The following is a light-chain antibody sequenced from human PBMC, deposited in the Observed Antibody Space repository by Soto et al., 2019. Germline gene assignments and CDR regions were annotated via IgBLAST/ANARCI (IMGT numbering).Light chain of an antibody. CDR2: SDD. CDR3: ASWEDSLNGWV. J-gene: IGLJ3*02. Sequence: QSVLTQPPSASGTPGQRVTISCSGSSSNVGSNTVSWYQQLPGTAPKVLIYSDDQRPSGVPDRFSGPRSGSSASLAISGLQSGDEADYYCASWEDSLNGWVIGGGTQLTVL. V-gene: IGLV1-44*01. CDR1: SSNVGSNT.